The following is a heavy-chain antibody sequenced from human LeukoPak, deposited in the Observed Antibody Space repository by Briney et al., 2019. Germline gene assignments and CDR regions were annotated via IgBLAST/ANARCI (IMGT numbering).Heavy chain of an antibody. V-gene: IGHV3-21*01. Sequence: GGSLRLSCAASGFTVSSYSMNWVRQAPGKGLEWVSSISSSSSYIYYADSVKGRFTISRDNAKNSLYLQMNSLRAEDTAVYYCARDNYDFWSGYYSVDYWGQGTLVTVSS. CDR2: ISSSSSYI. CDR1: GFTVSSYS. J-gene: IGHJ4*02. CDR3: ARDNYDFWSGYYSVDY. D-gene: IGHD3-3*01.